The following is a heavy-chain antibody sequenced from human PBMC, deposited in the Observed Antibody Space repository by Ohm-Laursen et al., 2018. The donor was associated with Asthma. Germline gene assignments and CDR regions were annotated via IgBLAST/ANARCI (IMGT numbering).Heavy chain of an antibody. Sequence: GTLSLTWTVSGSSISSYYWSWIRQPPGKGLEWIGYFFLRGNDNYNPSLRSRVTMSMGTSRDQFSLNLRSVTAAGTAVYYCARVGIAARVIDYWGQGTLVTVSS. CDR2: FFLRGND. V-gene: IGHV4-59*01. D-gene: IGHD6-6*01. CDR3: ARVGIAARVIDY. J-gene: IGHJ4*02. CDR1: GSSISSYY.